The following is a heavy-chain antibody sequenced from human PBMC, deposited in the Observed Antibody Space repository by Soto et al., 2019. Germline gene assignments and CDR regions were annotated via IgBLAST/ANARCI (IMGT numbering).Heavy chain of an antibody. Sequence: GGPLRLSCAASGFTFSSYAMSWVRQAPGKGLEWVSAISGSGGSTYYADSVKGRFTISRDNSKNTLYLQMNSLRAEDTAVYYCAKAPKGGPLNWFDPWGQGTLVTVPS. CDR2: ISGSGGST. V-gene: IGHV3-23*01. D-gene: IGHD2-15*01. CDR1: GFTFSSYA. J-gene: IGHJ5*02. CDR3: AKAPKGGPLNWFDP.